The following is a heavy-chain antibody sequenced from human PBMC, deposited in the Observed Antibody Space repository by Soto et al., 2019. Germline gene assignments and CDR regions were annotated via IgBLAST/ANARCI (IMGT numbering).Heavy chain of an antibody. V-gene: IGHV1-69*15. Sequence: QVQLVQSGAEVKKPGSSVKVSCKASGGTFSNYAITWVRQAPGQGLEWLGRIIPIFGTTDYAQKFQGRVTITADESTTTAYMELSSLRSDDTAVYYCAKDGGREGYFGNWFHPWGQGTLVTVSS. CDR2: IIPIFGTT. J-gene: IGHJ5*02. CDR1: GGTFSNYA. CDR3: AKDGGREGYFGNWFHP. D-gene: IGHD2-15*01.